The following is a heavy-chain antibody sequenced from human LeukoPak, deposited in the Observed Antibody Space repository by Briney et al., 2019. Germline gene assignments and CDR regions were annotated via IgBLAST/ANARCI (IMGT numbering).Heavy chain of an antibody. D-gene: IGHD4-23*01. CDR2: ISDNGIGT. J-gene: IGHJ6*03. CDR1: GLTFSSFA. CDR3: AKYKGNSHYYYYMDV. V-gene: IGHV3-23*01. Sequence: PGGSLRLSCAVSGLTFSSFAMSWVRQAPGKGLEWVSAISDNGIGTYYADSVKGRFTVSRDNSKNTLYLQMSSLRAEDTAVYYCAKYKGNSHYYYYMDVWGKGTTVTVSS.